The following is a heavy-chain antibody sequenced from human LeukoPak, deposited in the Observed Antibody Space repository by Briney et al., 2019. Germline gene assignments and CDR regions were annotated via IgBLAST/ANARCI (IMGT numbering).Heavy chain of an antibody. CDR1: GYTFTGYY. Sequence: EASVKVSRKASGYTFTGYYMHWVRPAPGQGLEWMGWINPNSGGTNYAQKFQGRVTMTRDTSISTAYMELSRLRSDDTAVYYCARVVEYYYDSSGYYIRTSDAFDIWGQGTMVTVSS. J-gene: IGHJ3*02. D-gene: IGHD3-22*01. CDR3: ARVVEYYYDSSGYYIRTSDAFDI. V-gene: IGHV1-2*02. CDR2: INPNSGGT.